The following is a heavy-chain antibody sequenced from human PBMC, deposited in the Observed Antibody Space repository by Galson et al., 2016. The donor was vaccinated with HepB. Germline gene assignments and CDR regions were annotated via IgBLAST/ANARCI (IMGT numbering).Heavy chain of an antibody. CDR2: ISHNGVGT. D-gene: IGHD2-15*01. CDR1: EFTFSSYA. V-gene: IGHV3-23*01. CDR3: ATHAGWYGRGYFDY. J-gene: IGHJ4*02. Sequence: SLRLSCAASEFTFSSYAMSWVRQAPGKGLEWVSCISHNGVGTFYADSVKGRFTISRDNSKNTVYLQMNSLRDEDTAVFYCATHAGWYGRGYFDYWGQGTLVTVSS.